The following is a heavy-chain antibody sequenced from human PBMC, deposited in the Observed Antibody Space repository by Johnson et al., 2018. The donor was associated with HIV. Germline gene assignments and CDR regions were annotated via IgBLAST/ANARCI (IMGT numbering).Heavy chain of an antibody. CDR2: IYSGGST. D-gene: IGHD4-23*01. Sequence: VQLVESGGGLIQPGGSLRLSCAASGFTVSSNYMSWVRQAPGQGLEWVSVIYSGGSTSYADSVTGRFTLSRDSSKNTLYLQMNSLRAEDTAVYYCAKDRGYGGNLDAFDIWGQGTMVSVSS. CDR3: AKDRGYGGNLDAFDI. CDR1: GFTVSSNY. J-gene: IGHJ3*02. V-gene: IGHV3-66*03.